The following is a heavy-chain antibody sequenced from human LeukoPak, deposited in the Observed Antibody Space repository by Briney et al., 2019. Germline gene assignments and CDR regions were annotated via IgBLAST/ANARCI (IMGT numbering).Heavy chain of an antibody. Sequence: PGGSLRLSCAASGFSFSTSAMNWVRQAPGKGLEWISYISGSDAAIYYADSVKGRFTISRDNAKNSLYLQMNGLRAEDTAVCYCARGDSLVWGQGTTVTVSS. CDR1: GFSFSTSA. CDR3: ARGDSLV. J-gene: IGHJ6*02. CDR2: ISGSDAAI. V-gene: IGHV3-48*03.